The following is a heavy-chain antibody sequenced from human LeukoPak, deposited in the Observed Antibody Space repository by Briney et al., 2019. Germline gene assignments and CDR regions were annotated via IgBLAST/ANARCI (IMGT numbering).Heavy chain of an antibody. CDR1: GFTFSSSW. CDR2: ISSDGITT. D-gene: IGHD3-3*01. CDR3: ARMEVA. Sequence: GGSVRLSCAASGFTFSSSWMHWVRRVPGKGRVWVSRISSDGITTNYADSVKGRFTISRDNAKNTVYLQMNSLRAEDTAVYYCARMEVAWGQGTIVTVSS. V-gene: IGHV3-74*01. J-gene: IGHJ3*01.